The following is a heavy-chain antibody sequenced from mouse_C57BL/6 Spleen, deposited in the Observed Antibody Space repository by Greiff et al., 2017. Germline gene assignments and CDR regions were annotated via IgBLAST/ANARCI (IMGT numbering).Heavy chain of an antibody. Sequence: QVQLQQPGTELVKPGASVKLSCKASGYTFTSYWMHWVKQRPGQGLEWIGNINPSNGGTNYNEKFKGKATLTVDKSSSTAYMQLSSLTSEDSAVYYCATDDGYHYAMDYWGQGTSVTVSS. CDR1: GYTFTSYW. D-gene: IGHD2-3*01. CDR3: ATDDGYHYAMDY. V-gene: IGHV1-53*01. CDR2: INPSNGGT. J-gene: IGHJ4*01.